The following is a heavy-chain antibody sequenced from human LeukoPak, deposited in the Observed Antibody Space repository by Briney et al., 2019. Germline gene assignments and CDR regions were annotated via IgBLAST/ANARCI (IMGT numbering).Heavy chain of an antibody. V-gene: IGHV4-61*03. J-gene: IGHJ4*02. CDR2: IYYSGST. CDR1: GGSISSSSYY. D-gene: IGHD3-22*01. CDR3: ARGLYDSSDYYYFDY. Sequence: SETLSLTCTVSGGSISSSSYYWSWIRQPPGKGLEWIGYIYYSGSTHYNPSLKSRVTMSVDASKNHLSLKLSSVTAADTAVYYCARGLYDSSDYYYFDYWGQGTLVTASS.